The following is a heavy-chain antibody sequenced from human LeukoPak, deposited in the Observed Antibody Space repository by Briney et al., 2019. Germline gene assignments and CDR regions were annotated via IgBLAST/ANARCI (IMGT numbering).Heavy chain of an antibody. Sequence: SETLSLTCTVSGGSISSYYWSWIRQPPGKGLEWIGYIYYSGSTNYNPSLKSRVTISVDTSKNQFSLKLSSVTAADTAVYYCARDISYSSRGIDYWGQGTLVTVSS. D-gene: IGHD6-13*01. CDR3: ARDISYSSRGIDY. CDR1: GGSISSYY. V-gene: IGHV4-59*12. J-gene: IGHJ4*02. CDR2: IYYSGST.